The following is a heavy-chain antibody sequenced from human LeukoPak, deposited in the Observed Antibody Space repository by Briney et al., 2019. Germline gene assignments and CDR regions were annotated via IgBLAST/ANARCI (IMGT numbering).Heavy chain of an antibody. CDR1: GGSISSSNW. CDR3: ARTTEGGYSYGYFYYYYMDV. D-gene: IGHD5-18*01. CDR2: IYHSGST. J-gene: IGHJ6*03. Sequence: SETLSLTCAVSGGSISSSNWWSWVRQPPGKGLEWIGEIYHSGSTNYNPSLKSRVTISVDKSKNQFSLKLSSVTAADTAVYYCARTTEGGYSYGYFYYYYMDVWGKGTTVTISS. V-gene: IGHV4-4*02.